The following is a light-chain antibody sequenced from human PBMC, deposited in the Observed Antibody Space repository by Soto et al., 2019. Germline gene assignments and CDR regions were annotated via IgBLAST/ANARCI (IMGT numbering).Light chain of an antibody. CDR1: SGSIGSSY. CDR3: QSYDTSNPLV. Sequence: NFMPTQPHSVSESPGKTVTISCTRSSGSIGSSYVQWYQQRPGSSPTTVIFEDNQRPTGVPVRFSGSIDSSSNSASLVISGLRTEDEADYYCQSYDTSNPLVFGGGTKVTVL. CDR2: EDN. J-gene: IGLJ3*02. V-gene: IGLV6-57*01.